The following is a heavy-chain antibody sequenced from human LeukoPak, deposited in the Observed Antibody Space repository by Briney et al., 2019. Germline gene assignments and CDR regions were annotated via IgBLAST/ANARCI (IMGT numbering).Heavy chain of an antibody. D-gene: IGHD3/OR15-3a*01. V-gene: IGHV4-39*01. CDR2: IYYTGNT. Sequence: SETLSLTCTVSGVSISSSYSYWGWIRQPPGMGLEWIGSIYYTGNTYYNASLKSQVSISIDTSKNQFFLKLTSVTAADTAVYYCARQTGSGLFILPGGKGTRVTVSS. J-gene: IGHJ4*02. CDR1: GVSISSSYSY. CDR3: ARQTGSGLFILP.